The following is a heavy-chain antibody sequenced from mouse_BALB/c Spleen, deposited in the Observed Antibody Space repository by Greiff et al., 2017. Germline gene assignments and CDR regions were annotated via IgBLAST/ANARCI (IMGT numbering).Heavy chain of an antibody. V-gene: IGHV3-2*02. Sequence: EVKLEESGPGLVKPSQSLSLTCTVTGYSITSDYAWNWIRQFPGNQLEWMGYISYSGSTSYNPSLKSRISITRDTSKNQFFLQLNSVTTEDTATYYCARSITTATYFDDWGQGTTLTVAS. D-gene: IGHD1-2*01. J-gene: IGHJ2*01. CDR3: ARSITTATYFDD. CDR2: ISYSGST. CDR1: GYSITSDYA.